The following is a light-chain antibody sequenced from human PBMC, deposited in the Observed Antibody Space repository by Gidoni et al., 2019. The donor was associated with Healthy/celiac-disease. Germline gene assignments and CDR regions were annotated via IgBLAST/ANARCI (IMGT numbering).Light chain of an antibody. CDR3: QQYNSLVT. J-gene: IGKJ1*01. V-gene: IGKV1-5*01. CDR2: DAS. Sequence: DIQMTQSPSTLSASVGDRVTITCRASQSISSWLAWYQQKPGKAPKLLIYDASSLESGVPSRFSGSGFGTEFTLTISSLQPDDFATYYCQQYNSLVTFGQGTKVEIK. CDR1: QSISSW.